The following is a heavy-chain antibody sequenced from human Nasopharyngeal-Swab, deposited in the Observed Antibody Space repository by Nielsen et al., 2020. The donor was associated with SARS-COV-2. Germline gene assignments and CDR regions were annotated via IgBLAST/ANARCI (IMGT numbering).Heavy chain of an antibody. Sequence: SCAASGFTFSSYTIHWVRQAPGKGLEWVAVISYDASDKYYADSVKGRFTLSRDNSKNTVYLQMNSLRAEDTAVYYCARDRPHWGCDYWGQGTTVTVSS. CDR1: GFTFSSYT. D-gene: IGHD3-16*01. CDR2: ISYDASDK. CDR3: ARDRPHWGCDY. J-gene: IGHJ4*03. V-gene: IGHV3-30*04.